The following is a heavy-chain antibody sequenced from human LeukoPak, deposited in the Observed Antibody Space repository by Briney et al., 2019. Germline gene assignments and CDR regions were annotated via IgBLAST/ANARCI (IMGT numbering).Heavy chain of an antibody. Sequence: GASVKVSCKASGYTFTSYDINWVRQATGQGLEWMGWMNPNSGNTGYAQKFQGRVTMTRNTSISTAYMELRSLRSEDTAVYYCAREPPPLGYYYYGMDVWGQGTTVTVSS. V-gene: IGHV1-8*01. CDR2: MNPNSGNT. CDR1: GYTFTSYD. CDR3: AREPPPLGYYYYGMDV. J-gene: IGHJ6*02.